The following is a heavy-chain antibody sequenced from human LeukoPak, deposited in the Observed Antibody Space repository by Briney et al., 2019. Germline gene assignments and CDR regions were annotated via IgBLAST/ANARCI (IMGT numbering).Heavy chain of an antibody. CDR3: ARSVGSTDY. D-gene: IGHD1-26*01. CDR1: GESLSKYY. CDR2: INHRGST. V-gene: IGHV4-34*01. Sequence: SETLSLTCAVYGESLSKYYWTWIRQSPGKGLEWIGEINHRGSTNHNPSLKSRVTLSVDTSKHQFSLKLTSLTAADAAVYYCARSVGSTDYWGQGTLVTVS. J-gene: IGHJ4*02.